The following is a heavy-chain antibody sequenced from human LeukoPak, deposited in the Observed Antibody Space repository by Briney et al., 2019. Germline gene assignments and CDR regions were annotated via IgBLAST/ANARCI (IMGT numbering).Heavy chain of an antibody. V-gene: IGHV3-66*01. CDR1: GFTVSSNY. D-gene: IGHD3-22*01. J-gene: IGHJ4*02. Sequence: GGSLRLSCAASGFTVSSNYMSWVRQAPGKGLEWVSVIYSGGSTYYADSVKGGFTISRDNSKNTLYLQMNSLRAEDTAVYYCAYGDYYDSSGYYRDYWGQGTLVTVSS. CDR3: AYGDYYDSSGYYRDY. CDR2: IYSGGST.